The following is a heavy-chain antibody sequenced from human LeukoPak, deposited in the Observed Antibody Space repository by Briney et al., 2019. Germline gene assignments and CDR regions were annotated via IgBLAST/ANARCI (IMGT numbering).Heavy chain of an antibody. CDR1: GYTFTSYY. J-gene: IGHJ4*02. CDR2: INPSGGST. Sequence: GASVKVSCKASGYTFTSYYMHWVRQAPGQGLEWMGIINPSGGSTSYAQKFQGRVTMTRDTSTSTVYMELSSLRSEDTAVYYCARVNSYGPGPTDFDYWGQGTLVTVSS. D-gene: IGHD5-18*01. CDR3: ARVNSYGPGPTDFDY. V-gene: IGHV1-46*03.